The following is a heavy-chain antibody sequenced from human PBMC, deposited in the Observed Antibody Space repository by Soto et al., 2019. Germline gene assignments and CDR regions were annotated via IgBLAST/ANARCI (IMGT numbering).Heavy chain of an antibody. CDR3: ARESRTVFGVVVRRKEYYFDY. V-gene: IGHV3-7*03. CDR2: IKQDGSEK. J-gene: IGHJ4*02. D-gene: IGHD3-3*01. Sequence: LRLSCAASGFTFSRFYMSWVRQPPGKAPEWVANIKQDGSEKYYVDSAKGRFTISRDNAKNSLYLEMNSLRAEDTAVYYCARESRTVFGVVVRRKEYYFDYWGRGTLVTVSS. CDR1: GFTFSRFY.